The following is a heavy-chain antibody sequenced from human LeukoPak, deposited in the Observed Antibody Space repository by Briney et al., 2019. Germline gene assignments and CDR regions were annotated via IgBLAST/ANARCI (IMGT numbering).Heavy chain of an antibody. CDR2: IYSGGST. Sequence: GGSLRLSCAASGFTVSSNYMSWVRQAPGKGLEWVSVIYSGGSTYYADSVKGRFTISRDNSKNTLYLQMNSLRAEDTAVYYCASEGQWLVQEKYFQHWGQGTLVTVSS. D-gene: IGHD6-19*01. J-gene: IGHJ1*01. CDR1: GFTVSSNY. V-gene: IGHV3-53*01. CDR3: ASEGQWLVQEKYFQH.